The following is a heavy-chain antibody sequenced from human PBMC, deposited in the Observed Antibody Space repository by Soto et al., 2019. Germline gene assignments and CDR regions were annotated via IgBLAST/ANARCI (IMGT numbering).Heavy chain of an antibody. D-gene: IGHD3-3*01. J-gene: IGHJ5*02. CDR3: ARGGYDFWSGFWFDP. Sequence: ASVKVSCKASGGTFSSYAISWVRQAPGQGLEWMGRIIPILGIANYAQKFQGRVTITADKSTSTAYMELSSLRSEDTAVYYCARGGYDFWSGFWFDPWGQVTLVTVSS. V-gene: IGHV1-69*04. CDR2: IIPILGIA. CDR1: GGTFSSYA.